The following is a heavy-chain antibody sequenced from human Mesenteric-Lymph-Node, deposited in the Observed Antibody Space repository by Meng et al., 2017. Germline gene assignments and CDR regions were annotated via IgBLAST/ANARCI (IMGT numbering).Heavy chain of an antibody. J-gene: IGHJ5*02. D-gene: IGHD3-22*01. V-gene: IGHV1-69*04. CDR2: IIPSLGIA. Sequence: SVKVSCKASGGTFSSYTISWVRQAPGQGLEWMGRIIPSLGIANYAQKFQGRVTITADKSTSTAYMELSSLRSEDTAVYYCARDRGDSSGYVLTRFDPWGQGTLVTVSS. CDR3: ARDRGDSSGYVLTRFDP. CDR1: GGTFSSYT.